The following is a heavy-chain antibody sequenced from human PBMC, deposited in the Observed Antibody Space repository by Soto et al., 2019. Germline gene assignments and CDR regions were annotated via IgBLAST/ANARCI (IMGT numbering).Heavy chain of an antibody. Sequence: LRLSCAASGFTFSSYWMHWVRQAPGKGLVWVSRINSDGSSTSYADSVKGRFTISRDNAKNTLYLQMNSLRAEDTAVYYCASLRYGSFGMDVWGQGTTVTVSS. CDR2: INSDGSST. CDR3: ASLRYGSFGMDV. D-gene: IGHD3-10*01. CDR1: GFTFSSYW. J-gene: IGHJ6*02. V-gene: IGHV3-74*01.